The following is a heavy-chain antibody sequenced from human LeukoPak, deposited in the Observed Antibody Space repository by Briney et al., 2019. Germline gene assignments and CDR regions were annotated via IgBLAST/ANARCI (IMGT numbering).Heavy chain of an antibody. CDR2: IKQDGSEK. Sequence: GGSLRLSCMISGFTFSSYWMSWVRRAPGKGLEWVANIKQDGSEKYYVDSVKGRFTISRDNAKNSLYLQMNSLRAEDTAVYYCARDYYGSYYYYYGMDVWGQGTTVTVSS. J-gene: IGHJ6*02. CDR3: ARDYYGSYYYYYGMDV. D-gene: IGHD4-17*01. CDR1: GFTFSSYW. V-gene: IGHV3-7*01.